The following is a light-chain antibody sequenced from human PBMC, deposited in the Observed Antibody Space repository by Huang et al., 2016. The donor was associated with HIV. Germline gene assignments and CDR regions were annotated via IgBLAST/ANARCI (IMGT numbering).Light chain of an antibody. J-gene: IGKJ1*01. CDR2: WAS. CDR1: QSFLYSSNNKKY. V-gene: IGKV4-1*01. Sequence: DIVMTQSPDSLAVSLGERATINCKSSQSFLYSSNNKKYLAWYQQKPGQPPKLLISWASTRESWVPDRFSGSGSGTDFTLTISSLQAEDVAVYYCQQYYSTPQTFGQGTKVEIK. CDR3: QQYYSTPQT.